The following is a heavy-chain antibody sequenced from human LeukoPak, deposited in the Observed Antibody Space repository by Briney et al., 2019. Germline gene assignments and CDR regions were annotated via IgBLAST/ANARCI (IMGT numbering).Heavy chain of an antibody. Sequence: SETLSLTCAVYGRSFSGYYWSWIRQPAGKGLEWIGRIYTSGSTNYNPSLKSRVTMSVDTSKNQFSLKLSSVTAADTAVYYCARDPRCGSGGGEYFDYWGQGTLVTVSS. CDR2: IYTSGST. V-gene: IGHV4-4*07. CDR3: ARDPRCGSGGGEYFDY. CDR1: GRSFSGYY. D-gene: IGHD3-10*01. J-gene: IGHJ4*02.